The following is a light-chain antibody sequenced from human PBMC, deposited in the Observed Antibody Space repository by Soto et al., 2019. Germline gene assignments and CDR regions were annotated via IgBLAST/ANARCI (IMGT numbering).Light chain of an antibody. Sequence: EIVMTQSPATLSVSPGERATLSCRASQSVSTNLAWYQQKPGKAPMLLIYGASTRATGIPASFSGSGSGTEVTLTISSLQSEDFAGYYCQQYNNWPPITFGQGTRLEIK. V-gene: IGKV3-15*01. CDR1: QSVSTN. J-gene: IGKJ5*01. CDR3: QQYNNWPPIT. CDR2: GAS.